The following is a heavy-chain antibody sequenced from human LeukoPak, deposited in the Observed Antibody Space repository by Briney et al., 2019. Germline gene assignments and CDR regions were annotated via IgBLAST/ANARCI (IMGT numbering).Heavy chain of an antibody. J-gene: IGHJ6*04. CDR3: AREVVYDSEGVDV. D-gene: IGHD3-3*01. CDR2: IYHSGST. CDR1: GGSISSYY. Sequence: SETLSLTCTVSGGSISSYYWSWIRQPPGKGLEWIGYIYHSGSTYYNPSLKSRVTISVDRSKNQFSLKLSSVTAADTAVYYCAREVVYDSEGVDVWAKGPRSPSPQ. V-gene: IGHV4-59*12.